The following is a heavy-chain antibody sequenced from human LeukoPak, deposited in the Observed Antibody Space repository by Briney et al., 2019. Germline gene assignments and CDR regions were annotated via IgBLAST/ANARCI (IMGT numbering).Heavy chain of an antibody. Sequence: ASVKVSCKASGYTFTSYAISWVRQAPGQGLEWMGRIIPIFGTANYAQKFQGRVTITTDESTSTAYMELSSLRSEDTAVYYCARESHYYYYYMDVWGKGTTVTVSS. CDR3: ARESHYYYYYMDV. J-gene: IGHJ6*03. V-gene: IGHV1-69*05. CDR2: IIPIFGTA. CDR1: GYTFTSYA.